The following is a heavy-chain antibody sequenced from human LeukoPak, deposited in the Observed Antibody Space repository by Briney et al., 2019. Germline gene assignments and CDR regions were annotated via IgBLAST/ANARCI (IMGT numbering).Heavy chain of an antibody. CDR1: GFTFSSYA. Sequence: GGSLRLPCAASGFTFSSYAMSWVRQAPGGGLEWVSSIGGSGGSTNYADSLKGRFTISRENSKNTLYLQMNSLRAEDTAVYYCAKVPHDSNGWYVLFDHWGQGTLVTVSS. J-gene: IGHJ4*02. CDR3: AKVPHDSNGWYVLFDH. CDR2: IGGSGGST. V-gene: IGHV3-23*01. D-gene: IGHD6-19*01.